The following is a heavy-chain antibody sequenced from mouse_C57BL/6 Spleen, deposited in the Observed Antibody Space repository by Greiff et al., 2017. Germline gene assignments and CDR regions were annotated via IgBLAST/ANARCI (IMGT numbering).Heavy chain of an antibody. CDR1: GFTFSSYA. CDR2: ISDGGSYT. V-gene: IGHV5-4*01. D-gene: IGHD1-1*01. CDR3: ARDVPYYYGSSYRGNYFDY. J-gene: IGHJ2*01. Sequence: EVNVVESGGGLVKPGGSLKLSCAASGFTFSSYAMSWVRQTPEKRLEWVATISDGGSYTYYPDNVKGRFTISRDNAKNNLYLQMSHLKSEDTAMYYCARDVPYYYGSSYRGNYFDYWGQGTTLTVSS.